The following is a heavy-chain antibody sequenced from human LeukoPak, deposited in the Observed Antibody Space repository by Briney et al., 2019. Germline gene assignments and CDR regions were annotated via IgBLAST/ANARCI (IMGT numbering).Heavy chain of an antibody. CDR3: ARPPSRGYSSAFEY. J-gene: IGHJ4*02. V-gene: IGHV5-51*01. Sequence: GESLKISCKGSGYSFPTYWIAWVRQMPGKGLEWMGIIYPDESNIRYSPSFQGQVTISADKSISTAYLQWSSLKASDTAMYYCARPPSRGYSSAFEYWGQGTLVTVSS. CDR2: IYPDESNI. CDR1: GYSFPTYW. D-gene: IGHD2-2*03.